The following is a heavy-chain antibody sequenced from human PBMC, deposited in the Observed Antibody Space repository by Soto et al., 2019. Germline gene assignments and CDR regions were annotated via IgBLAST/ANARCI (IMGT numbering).Heavy chain of an antibody. CDR3: ARAGPGIVVVLTK. J-gene: IGHJ4*02. V-gene: IGHV4-38-2*01. Sequence: KSSETLSLTCAVFGYSISSGYYWGWIRQPPGKGLEWIGSIYHSGSVYYNPSLKSRVTLSLGTSKDQFSLKLSSVTAADTAVYYCARAGPGIVVVLTKWGQGTLVTVSS. CDR2: IYHSGSV. CDR1: GYSISSGYY. D-gene: IGHD3-22*01.